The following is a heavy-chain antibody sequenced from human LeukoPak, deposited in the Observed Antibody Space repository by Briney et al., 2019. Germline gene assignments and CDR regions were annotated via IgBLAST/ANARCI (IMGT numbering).Heavy chain of an antibody. CDR3: ARTDAFDI. CDR1: GFTFNSYY. V-gene: IGHV3-7*01. Sequence: GGSLRLSCAATGFTFNSYYMSWVRQAPGKGLEWVANIKQDGNEKYYVDSVKGRFTISRDNAKNSLYLQMSSLRAEDTAVYYCARTDAFDIWGQGTMVTASS. CDR2: IKQDGNEK. J-gene: IGHJ3*02.